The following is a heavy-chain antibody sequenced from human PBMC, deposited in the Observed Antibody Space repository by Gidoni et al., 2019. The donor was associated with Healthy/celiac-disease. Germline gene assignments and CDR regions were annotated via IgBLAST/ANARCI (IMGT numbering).Heavy chain of an antibody. CDR2: ISSSSSYI. CDR3: AREQCSGGSCFLDY. CDR1: GFTSSSYS. V-gene: IGHV3-21*01. D-gene: IGHD2-15*01. J-gene: IGHJ4*02. Sequence: EVQLVESGGGLVKPGGSLRLSCAASGFTSSSYSMNWVRQASGKGLEWVSSISSSSSYIYYADSVKGRFTISRDNAKNSLYLQMNSLRAEDTAVYYCAREQCSGGSCFLDYWGQGTLVTVSS.